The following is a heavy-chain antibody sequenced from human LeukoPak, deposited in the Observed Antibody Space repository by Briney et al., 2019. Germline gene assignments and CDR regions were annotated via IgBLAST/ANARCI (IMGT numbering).Heavy chain of an antibody. J-gene: IGHJ3*02. Sequence: GGSLRLSCAASGVTFSSYAMHWGREAPGKGLEWLAVIWYDGSNKYYADSVKGRFTISRDNSKNTLYLQMNSLRAEDTAVYYCARLRDDAFDIWGQGTMVTVSS. CDR1: GVTFSSYA. CDR3: ARLRDDAFDI. V-gene: IGHV3-33*01. CDR2: IWYDGSNK. D-gene: IGHD4-17*01.